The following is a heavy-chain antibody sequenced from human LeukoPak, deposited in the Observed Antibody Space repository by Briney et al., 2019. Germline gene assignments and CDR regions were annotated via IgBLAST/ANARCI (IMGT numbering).Heavy chain of an antibody. CDR3: ARGLRVGNTGYYFDY. J-gene: IGHJ4*02. Sequence: SETLSLTCTVSGGSISSNYWSWNRQPPGRGLEWIGYIYYSGTTSYNASLKSRVTMSVDTSKNQFSLNLNSVTAADTAVYYCARGLRVGNTGYYFDYWGQGTLVTVSS. CDR2: IYYSGTT. CDR1: GGSISSNY. V-gene: IGHV4-59*01. D-gene: IGHD1-26*01.